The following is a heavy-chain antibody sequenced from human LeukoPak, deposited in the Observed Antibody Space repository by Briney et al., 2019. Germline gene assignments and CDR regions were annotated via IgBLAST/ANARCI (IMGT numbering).Heavy chain of an antibody. D-gene: IGHD6-13*01. CDR2: LSSGSDSI. J-gene: IGHJ3*02. CDR1: GFTFNTYT. Sequence: GGSLRLSCAASGFTFNTYTMNWVRQAPGKGLEWISYLSSGSDSIFYADSVKGRFTISRDNAKNSLYLQMNSLRAEDTAVYYCARLAAPDAFDIWGQGTMVTVSS. CDR3: ARLAAPDAFDI. V-gene: IGHV3-48*04.